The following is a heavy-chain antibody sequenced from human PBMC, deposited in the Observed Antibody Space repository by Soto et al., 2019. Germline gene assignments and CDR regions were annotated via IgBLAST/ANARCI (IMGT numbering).Heavy chain of an antibody. D-gene: IGHD3-10*01. CDR1: GFTFSSYG. V-gene: IGHV3-30*18. CDR2: ISYDGSNK. J-gene: IGHJ4*02. Sequence: QVQLVESGGGVVQPGRSLRLSCAASGFTFSSYGMHWVRQAPGKGLEWVAVISYDGSNKYYADSVKGRFTISRDNSKNTLYLQMNSLRAEDTAVYYCAKCARNFYGSGSYYMGTFDYWGQGTLVTVSS. CDR3: AKCARNFYGSGSYYMGTFDY.